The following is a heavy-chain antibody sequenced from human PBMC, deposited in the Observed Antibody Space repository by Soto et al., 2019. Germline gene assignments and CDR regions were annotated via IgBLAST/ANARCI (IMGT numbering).Heavy chain of an antibody. V-gene: IGHV3-23*01. Sequence: GGSLRLSCAASGFTFSSYAMSWVRQAPGKGLEWVSAISGSGGSTYYADSVKGRFTISRDNSKNTLYLQMNSLRAEDTAVYYCAKDGDSSSWYIPPGHYYYYYYMDVWGKGTTVTVSS. CDR3: AKDGDSSSWYIPPGHYYYYYYMDV. CDR2: ISGSGGST. CDR1: GFTFSSYA. D-gene: IGHD6-13*01. J-gene: IGHJ6*03.